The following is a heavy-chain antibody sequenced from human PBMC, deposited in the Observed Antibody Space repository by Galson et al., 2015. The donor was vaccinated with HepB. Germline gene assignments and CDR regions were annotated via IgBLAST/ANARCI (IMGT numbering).Heavy chain of an antibody. CDR1: GFTVSSNY. D-gene: IGHD6-25*01. Sequence: SLRLSCAASGFTVSSNYMSWVRQAPGKGLEWVPVIYSGGSTDYADSVKGRFTISRDNSKNTLYLQMNSLRAEDTAVYYCAITLGGYYFDYWGQGTLVTVSS. V-gene: IGHV3-66*01. J-gene: IGHJ4*02. CDR2: IYSGGST. CDR3: AITLGGYYFDY.